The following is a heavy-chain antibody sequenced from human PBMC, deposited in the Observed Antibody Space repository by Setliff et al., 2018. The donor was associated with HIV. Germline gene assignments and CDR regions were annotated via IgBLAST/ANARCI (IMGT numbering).Heavy chain of an antibody. D-gene: IGHD3-10*01. J-gene: IGHJ5*02. V-gene: IGHV4-31*02. CDR2: IYYSGST. Sequence: PSETLSLTCTVSGGSISSGNYYWSWIRQHPGKGLEWIGYIYYSGSTYYNPSLKSRVTMSVDTSKNQFSLKLSSVTAADTAVYYCAREGARHYGSGRYLSWFDPWGQGTQVTVSS. CDR3: AREGARHYGSGRYLSWFDP. CDR1: GGSISSGNYY.